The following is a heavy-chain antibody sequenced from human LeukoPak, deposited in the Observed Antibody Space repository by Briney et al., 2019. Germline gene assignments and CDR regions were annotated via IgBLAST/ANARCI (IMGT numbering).Heavy chain of an antibody. CDR2: ISSSSYT. CDR1: GCTFSDYY. Sequence: GGSLRLSCAASGCTFSDYYMSGIRQAPGKGLEWVSYISSSSYTNYADSVKGRFTISRDNAKNSLYLQMNSLRAEDTAVYYCARVPDIVVVAFDPWGQGTLVTVSS. CDR3: ARVPDIVVVAFDP. V-gene: IGHV3-11*06. D-gene: IGHD2-15*01. J-gene: IGHJ5*02.